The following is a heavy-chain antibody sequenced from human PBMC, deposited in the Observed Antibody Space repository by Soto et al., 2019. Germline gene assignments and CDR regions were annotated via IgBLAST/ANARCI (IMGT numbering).Heavy chain of an antibody. CDR2: ISSSSSYI. CDR1: GFTFSSYS. V-gene: IGHV3-21*01. Sequence: GGSLRLSCAASGFTFSSYSMNWVRQAPGKGLEWVSSISSSSSYIYYADSVKGRFTISRDNAKNSLYLQMNSLRAEDTAVYYCARWQLWLRGGYYYGMDVWGQGTTVTVSS. D-gene: IGHD5-18*01. J-gene: IGHJ6*02. CDR3: ARWQLWLRGGYYYGMDV.